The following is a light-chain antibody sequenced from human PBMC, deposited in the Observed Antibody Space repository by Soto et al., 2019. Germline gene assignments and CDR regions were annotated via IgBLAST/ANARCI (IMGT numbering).Light chain of an antibody. J-gene: IGLJ1*01. Sequence: QSVLTQPASVSASPGQSIAISCTGTSTHVGGYNYFSWYQQLPGKAPKLLISEVSNRPAGVSHRFSGSKSGNTASLTISGLQAEDEADYYCRSYRTGGPFVFGTGTKVTVL. CDR1: STHVGGYNY. V-gene: IGLV2-14*01. CDR3: RSYRTGGPFV. CDR2: EVS.